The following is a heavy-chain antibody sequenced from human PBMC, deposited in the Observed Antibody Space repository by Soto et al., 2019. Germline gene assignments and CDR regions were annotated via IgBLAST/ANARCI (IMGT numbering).Heavy chain of an antibody. Sequence: GGSLRLSCAASGFTFSSYAMHWVRQAPGKGLEWVAVISYDGSNKYYADSVKGRFTISRDNSKNTLYLQMNSLRAEDTAVYYCARDFLVEWATVTTGVHYWGQGTLVTVSS. CDR3: ARDFLVEWATVTTGVHY. J-gene: IGHJ4*02. CDR2: ISYDGSNK. V-gene: IGHV3-30-3*01. D-gene: IGHD4-4*01. CDR1: GFTFSSYA.